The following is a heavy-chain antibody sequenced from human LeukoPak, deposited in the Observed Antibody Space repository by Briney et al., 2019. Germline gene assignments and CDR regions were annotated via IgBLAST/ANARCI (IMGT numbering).Heavy chain of an antibody. J-gene: IGHJ6*02. V-gene: IGHV1-18*01. CDR3: ARDNSGSYSVFYYYYYGMDV. CDR1: GYTFTSYG. D-gene: IGHD3-10*01. CDR2: ISAYNGNT. Sequence: ASVKVSCKASGYTFTSYGISWVRQAPGQGLEWMGWISAYNGNTNYAQKLQGRVTMTTDTSTSTAYMELRSLRSDDTAVYYCARDNSGSYSVFYYYYYGMDVWGQGTTVTVSS.